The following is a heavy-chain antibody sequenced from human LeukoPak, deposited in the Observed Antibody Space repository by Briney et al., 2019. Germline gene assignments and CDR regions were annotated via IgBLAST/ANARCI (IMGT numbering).Heavy chain of an antibody. Sequence: SETLSLTCTVSGGSISSGSYYWSWIRQPAGKGLEWIGRIYTSGSTNYNPSLKSRVTISVDTSKNQFSLKLSSVTAADTAVYYCASLSNRRYCSGGSCYSYYYYMDDWGKGTTVTISS. J-gene: IGHJ6*03. CDR2: IYTSGST. CDR3: ASLSNRRYCSGGSCYSYYYYMDD. CDR1: GGSISSGSYY. D-gene: IGHD2-15*01. V-gene: IGHV4-61*02.